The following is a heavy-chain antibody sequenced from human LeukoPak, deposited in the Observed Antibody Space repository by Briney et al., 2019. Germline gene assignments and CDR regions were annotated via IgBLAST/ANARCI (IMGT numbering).Heavy chain of an antibody. Sequence: TSETLSLTCAVYGGSFSGYYWSWIRQPPGKGLEWIGEINHSGSTNYNPSLKSRVTISVDTSKNQFSLKLSSVTAADTAVYYCARDYGDPYYYYMDVWGKGTTVTVSS. CDR1: GGSFSGYY. J-gene: IGHJ6*03. CDR2: INHSGST. CDR3: ARDYGDPYYYYMDV. V-gene: IGHV4-34*01. D-gene: IGHD4-17*01.